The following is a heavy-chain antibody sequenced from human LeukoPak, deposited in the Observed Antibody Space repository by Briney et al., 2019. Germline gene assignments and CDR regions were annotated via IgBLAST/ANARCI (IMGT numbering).Heavy chain of an antibody. CDR1: GFTFDDYG. D-gene: IGHD5-18*01. CDR3: ARDLSGYSYGYYFDY. CDR2: INWNGGST. Sequence: GGSLRLSCAASGFTFDDYGMSWVRQAPGKGLEWVSGINWNGGSTGYADSVKGRFTISRDNSKNTLYLQMNSLRAEDTAVYYCARDLSGYSYGYYFDYWGQGTLVTVSS. J-gene: IGHJ4*02. V-gene: IGHV3-20*04.